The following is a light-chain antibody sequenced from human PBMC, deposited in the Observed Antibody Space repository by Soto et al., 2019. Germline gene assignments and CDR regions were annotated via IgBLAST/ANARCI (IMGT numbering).Light chain of an antibody. V-gene: IGKV3D-15*01. CDR1: QSIGSN. CDR2: GAS. J-gene: IGKJ3*01. Sequence: EIMMTQSPATLSVSPEERATLSCRASQSIGSNLAWYQQKPGQAPRLLIYGASTWATGIPARFSGSGSGTDFTLTISSLEPEDFALYYCQQRADWPITFGPGTKVDI. CDR3: QQRADWPIT.